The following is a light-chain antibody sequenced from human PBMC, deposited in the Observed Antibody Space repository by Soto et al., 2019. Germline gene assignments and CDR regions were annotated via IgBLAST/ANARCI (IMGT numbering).Light chain of an antibody. CDR2: AAS. CDR3: QSYNSAPRT. J-gene: IGKJ1*01. CDR1: QGISNY. Sequence: DIQMTQSPSSLSASVGDRVTITCRASQGISNYLAWYQQKPGKVPKLLIYAASTLQSGVPSRFSGSESGTDFTLTISSLQPEDNASYYCQSYNSAPRTFGQGTKVEIK. V-gene: IGKV1-27*01.